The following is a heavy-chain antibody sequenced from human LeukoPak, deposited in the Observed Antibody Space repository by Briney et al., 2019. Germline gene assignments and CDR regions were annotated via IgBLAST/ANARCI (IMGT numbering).Heavy chain of an antibody. CDR2: IDPSDAYT. Sequence: GESLKIPCQGPGYSFTSYWITWVRQMPGKGLEWRGRIDPSDAYTNYGPSFQGHVTISSDKSIKTAYLQWSSLKASDTAMYYCARHEGYSSSARVYWGQGTLVTVSS. CDR1: GYSFTSYW. J-gene: IGHJ4*02. D-gene: IGHD6-13*01. V-gene: IGHV5-10-1*01. CDR3: ARHEGYSSSARVY.